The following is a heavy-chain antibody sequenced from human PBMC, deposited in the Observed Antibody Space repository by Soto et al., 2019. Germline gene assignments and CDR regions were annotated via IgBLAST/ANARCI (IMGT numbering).Heavy chain of an antibody. CDR3: ARGNLIQLWYQYYFDY. D-gene: IGHD5-18*01. Sequence: PSETLSLTCTVSGGSISSYYWSWIRQPPGKGLEWIGYIYYSGSTNYNPSLKSRVTISVDTSKNQFSLKLSSVTAADTAVYYCARGNLIQLWYQYYFDYWGQGTKVTVYS. J-gene: IGHJ4*02. V-gene: IGHV4-59*01. CDR1: GGSISSYY. CDR2: IYYSGST.